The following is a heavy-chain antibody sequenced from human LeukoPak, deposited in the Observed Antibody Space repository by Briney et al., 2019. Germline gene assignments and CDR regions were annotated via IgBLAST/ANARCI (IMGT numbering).Heavy chain of an antibody. CDR2: IYYSGST. J-gene: IGHJ3*02. D-gene: IGHD2-2*01. CDR1: GGSISSSSYY. V-gene: IGHV4-39*07. CDR3: ARRRYCSSTSCRLAFDI. Sequence: SETLSLTCTVSGGSISSSSYYWGWIRQPPGKGLEWIGSIYYSGSTYYNPSLKSRVTISVDTSKNQFSLKLSSVTAADTAVYYCARRRYCSSTSCRLAFDIWGQGTMVTVSS.